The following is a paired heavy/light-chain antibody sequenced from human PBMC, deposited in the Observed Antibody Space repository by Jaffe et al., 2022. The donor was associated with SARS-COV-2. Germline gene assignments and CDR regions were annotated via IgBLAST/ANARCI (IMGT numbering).Light chain of an antibody. CDR2: DVS. CDR1: SSNVGFYNY. V-gene: IGLV2-11*01. CDR3: CSYAGSYWA. Sequence: QSALTQPRSVSGSPGQSVTISCTGTSSNVGFYNYVSWYQQHPGKAPKVMIYDVSERPSGVPDRFSGSKSDNTASLTISGLQAEDEADYYCCSYAGSYWAFGGGTKLTVL. J-gene: IGLJ2*01.
Heavy chain of an antibody. Sequence: QVQLVQSGAEVKKPGASVKVSCKASGFIFTSYYMHWVRQAPGQGLEWMGMISPSDGSTNYAQKFQGRVTMTRDTSTSTAYMELNSLRSEDTAMYYCARSGGRGNGVSLDYWGQGTLVTVSS. V-gene: IGHV1-46*01. CDR3: ARSGGRGNGVSLDY. CDR2: ISPSDGST. J-gene: IGHJ4*02. D-gene: IGHD2-8*01. CDR1: GFIFTSYY.